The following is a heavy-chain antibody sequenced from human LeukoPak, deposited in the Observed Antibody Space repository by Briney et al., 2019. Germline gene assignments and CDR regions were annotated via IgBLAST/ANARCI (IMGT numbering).Heavy chain of an antibody. J-gene: IGHJ6*02. CDR3: AKDQARSYRANYYYYGMDV. CDR2: ISGSGGST. CDR1: GFTFSSYA. Sequence: GGSLRLSCAASGFTFSSYAMSWVRQAPGKGLEWVSAISGSGGSTYYADSVKGRFTISRDNSKNTLYLQMNSLRAEDTAVYYCAKDQARSYRANYYYYGMDVWGQGTTVTVSS. D-gene: IGHD1-26*01. V-gene: IGHV3-23*01.